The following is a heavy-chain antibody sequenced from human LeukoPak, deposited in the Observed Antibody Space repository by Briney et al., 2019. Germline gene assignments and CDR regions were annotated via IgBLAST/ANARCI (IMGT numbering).Heavy chain of an antibody. CDR2: IYSGGST. J-gene: IGHJ4*02. D-gene: IGHD3-16*01. CDR1: GFTLSSNY. Sequence: GGSLRLSCAASGFTLSSNYMSWVRQAPGKGLEWVSVIYSGGSTYYSDSVKGRFTISRDNSKNTLYLQMNSLRAEDTAVYYCAREKPGGTGSYYFDYWGQGTLVTVSS. V-gene: IGHV3-66*02. CDR3: AREKPGGTGSYYFDY.